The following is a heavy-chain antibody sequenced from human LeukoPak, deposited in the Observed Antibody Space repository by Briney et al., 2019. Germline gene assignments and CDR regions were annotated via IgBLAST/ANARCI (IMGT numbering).Heavy chain of an antibody. CDR3: ARDESDYYDSSGYFDY. J-gene: IGHJ4*02. V-gene: IGHV4-59*01. CDR1: GGSISSYY. D-gene: IGHD3-22*01. CDR2: IYNSRST. Sequence: PSETLSLTCTVSGGSISSYYWSWIRQPPGKGLEWIGYIYNSRSTNYNPSLKSRVTISVDTSKNQFSLKLSSVTAADTAVYYCARDESDYYDSSGYFDYWGQGTLVTVSS.